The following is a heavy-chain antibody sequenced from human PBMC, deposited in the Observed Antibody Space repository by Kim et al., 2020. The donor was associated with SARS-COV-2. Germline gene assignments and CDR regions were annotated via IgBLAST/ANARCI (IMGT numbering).Heavy chain of an antibody. CDR2: FYSDVNT. J-gene: IGHJ4*02. CDR1: GFAASSEY. CDR3: VTGLSWQQLGDY. D-gene: IGHD6-13*01. V-gene: IGHV3-53*01. Sequence: GGSLRLSCAASGFAASSEYMMWVRQAPGKGLEWVSLFYSDVNTHYADSVRGRFTISRDVSKDTVYLQMNSLRVDDTAVYYCVTGLSWQQLGDYWGQGTLVTVSS.